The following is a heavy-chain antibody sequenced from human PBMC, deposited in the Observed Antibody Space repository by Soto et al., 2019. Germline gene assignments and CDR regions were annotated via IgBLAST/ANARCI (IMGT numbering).Heavy chain of an antibody. V-gene: IGHV4-4*02. CDR2: SYHSGST. D-gene: IGHD3-10*01. CDR3: ARGRLLWFGEDEQVLDV. CDR1: GGSISSSNW. Sequence: QVQLQESGPGLVKPSGTLSLTCAVSGGSISSSNWWSWVRQPPGKGLEWIGESYHSGSTNYNPSLKSRVTISVDKSKNQFSLKLSSVTAADTAVYYCARGRLLWFGEDEQVLDVWGHGTTVPGSS. J-gene: IGHJ6*02.